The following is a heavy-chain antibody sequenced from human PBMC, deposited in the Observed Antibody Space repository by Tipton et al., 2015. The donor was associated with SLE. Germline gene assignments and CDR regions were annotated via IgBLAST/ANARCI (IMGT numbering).Heavy chain of an antibody. CDR3: ARGHRGAYQFHGLDV. CDR1: GYTFTSYG. CDR2: IRGYNDNT. Sequence: QLVQSGGEVKKPGASVKVACKASGYTFTSYGITWVRQAPGQGLEWMGWIRGYNDNTKYAERFQDRVTMTADTFTNTVYMELRSLRSDDTVVYYCARGHRGAYQFHGLDVWGQGTTVTVSS. V-gene: IGHV1-18*01. J-gene: IGHJ6*02. D-gene: IGHD1-26*01.